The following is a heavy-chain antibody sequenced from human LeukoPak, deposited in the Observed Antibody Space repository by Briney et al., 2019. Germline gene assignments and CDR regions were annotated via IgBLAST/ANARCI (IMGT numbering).Heavy chain of an antibody. CDR3: ASSSIAAPDY. V-gene: IGHV3-30*02. Sequence: GGSLRLSCAASGFTFSSYGMHWVRQAPGKGLEWVAFIRYDGSNKYYADSVKGRFTISRDNAKNSLYLQMNSLRAEDTAVYYCASSSIAAPDYWGQGTLVTVSS. CDR1: GFTFSSYG. J-gene: IGHJ4*02. D-gene: IGHD6-13*01. CDR2: IRYDGSNK.